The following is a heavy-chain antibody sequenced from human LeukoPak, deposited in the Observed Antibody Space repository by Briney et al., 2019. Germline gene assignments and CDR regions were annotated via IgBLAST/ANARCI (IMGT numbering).Heavy chain of an antibody. Sequence: GGSLRLSCAASGFTVSSNYMSWVRQAPGKGLEWVSVIYSGGSTYYADSVKGRFTISRDNSKNMLYLQMNSVRAEDTAVYYCARDPYAIAVAGVGAFDIWGQGTMVTVSS. D-gene: IGHD6-19*01. CDR2: IYSGGST. CDR1: GFTVSSNY. J-gene: IGHJ3*02. CDR3: ARDPYAIAVAGVGAFDI. V-gene: IGHV3-53*01.